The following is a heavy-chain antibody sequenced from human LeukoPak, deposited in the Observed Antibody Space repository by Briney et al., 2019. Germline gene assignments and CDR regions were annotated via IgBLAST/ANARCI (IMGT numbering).Heavy chain of an antibody. CDR3: ARDRYLALEWQSSKAFDI. D-gene: IGHD3-3*01. CDR1: GGTFSSYA. V-gene: IGHV1-69*05. J-gene: IGHJ3*02. Sequence: SVKVSCKASGGTFSSYAISWVRQAPGQGLEWMGGIIPIFGTANYAQKFQGRVTITTDESTSTAYMELSSLRSDDTAVYYCARDRYLALEWQSSKAFDIWGQGTMVTVSS. CDR2: IIPIFGTA.